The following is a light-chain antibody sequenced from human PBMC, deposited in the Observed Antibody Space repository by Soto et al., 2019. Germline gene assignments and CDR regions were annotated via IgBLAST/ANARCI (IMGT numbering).Light chain of an antibody. J-gene: IGLJ1*01. CDR2: EVT. CDR1: NSDVGSYNL. CDR3: FSYAGDSVYV. V-gene: IGLV2-23*02. Sequence: QSVLTQPASVPGSPRQSITISCTGTNSDVGSYNLVSWFQQHPGKAPKLVIYEVTKRPSGVSDRFSGSKSGNTASLTISGLQAEDEADYYCFSYAGDSVYVFGTGTKATVL.